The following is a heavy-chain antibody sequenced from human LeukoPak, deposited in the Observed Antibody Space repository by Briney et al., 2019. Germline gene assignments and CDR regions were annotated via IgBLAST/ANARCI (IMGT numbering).Heavy chain of an antibody. D-gene: IGHD1-26*01. CDR1: GFXFXXXX. Sequence: GGSLRLSCAASGFXFXXXXXXWVXXXPXKXXEXVXXXSGSGDNTYYADSVKGRLTIFRDNSKNTLYLQMNSLRVEDTAVYYCANVIPRYSGSSVGAFDIWGQGTMVTVCS. CDR2: XSGSGDNT. V-gene: IGHV3-23*01. J-gene: IGHJ3*02. CDR3: ANVIPRYSGSSVGAFDI.